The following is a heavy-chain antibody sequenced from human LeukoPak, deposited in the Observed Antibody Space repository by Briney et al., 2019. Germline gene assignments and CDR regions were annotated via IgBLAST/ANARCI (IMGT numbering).Heavy chain of an antibody. CDR1: GFTFSSYA. V-gene: IGHV3-23*01. CDR2: ISGSGGST. CDR3: AKSINYYYDSSGYYRAFDI. Sequence: GGSLRLSCAASGFTFSSYAMSWVRHAPGKGLEWVSAISGSGGSTYYADSVKGRFTISRDNSKNTLYLQMNSLRAEDTAVYYCAKSINYYYDSSGYYRAFDIWGQGTMVTVSS. D-gene: IGHD3-22*01. J-gene: IGHJ3*02.